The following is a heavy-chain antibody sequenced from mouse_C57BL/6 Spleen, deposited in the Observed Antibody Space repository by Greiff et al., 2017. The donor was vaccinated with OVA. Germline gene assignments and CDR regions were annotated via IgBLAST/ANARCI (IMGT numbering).Heavy chain of an antibody. CDR1: GFPFSSYG. D-gene: IGHD1-1*01. Sequence: DVMLVESGGDLVKPGGSLKLSCAASGFPFSSYGMSWVRQTPDKRLEWVATISSGGSYTYYPDSVKGRFTISRDNAKNTLYLQMSSLKSEDTAMYYCARQGYYYGSSYGPFDYWGQGTTLTVSS. J-gene: IGHJ2*01. V-gene: IGHV5-6*02. CDR3: ARQGYYYGSSYGPFDY. CDR2: ISSGGSYT.